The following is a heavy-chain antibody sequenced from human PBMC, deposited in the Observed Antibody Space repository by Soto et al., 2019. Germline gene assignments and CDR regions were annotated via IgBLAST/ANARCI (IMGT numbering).Heavy chain of an antibody. J-gene: IGHJ3*02. Sequence: QVQLVESGGGVVQPGKSLRLSCAASGLPFSSYGMHWVRQAPGKGLEWVAVISSDGSQKYFADSVKGRFSISRDNAKNSLYLQMNSLRAEDTAVYYCARDPGKGLFDAFDIWGQGTMVTVSS. CDR1: GLPFSSYG. CDR3: ARDPGKGLFDAFDI. V-gene: IGHV3-30*03. CDR2: ISSDGSQK. D-gene: IGHD3-22*01.